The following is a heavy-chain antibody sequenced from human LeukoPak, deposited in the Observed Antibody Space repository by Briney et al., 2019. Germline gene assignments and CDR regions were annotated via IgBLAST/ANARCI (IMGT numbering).Heavy chain of an antibody. Sequence: ASVKVSCRASGYTFTSYGISWVRQAPGQGLEWMGWINTNTGNPTYAQGFTGRFVFSLDTSVSTAYLQISSLKAEDTAVYYCARGRLWFGELFPDYWGQGTLVTVSS. CDR2: INTNTGNP. D-gene: IGHD3-10*01. J-gene: IGHJ4*02. CDR1: GYTFTSYG. V-gene: IGHV7-4-1*02. CDR3: ARGRLWFGELFPDY.